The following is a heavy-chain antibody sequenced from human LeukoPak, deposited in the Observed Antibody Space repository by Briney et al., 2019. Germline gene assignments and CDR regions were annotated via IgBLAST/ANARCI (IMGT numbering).Heavy chain of an antibody. J-gene: IGHJ4*02. CDR1: GYTFTSYY. D-gene: IGHD6-19*01. CDR2: INSSGGST. Sequence: ASVKVSCKASGYTFTSYYMHWVRQAPGQGLEWMGIINSSGGSTSYAQKFQGRVTMTRDTSTSTVYMELSSLRSEDTAVYYCARDSPLRGCVGYWGQGTLVTVSS. CDR3: ARDSPLRGCVGY. V-gene: IGHV1-46*01.